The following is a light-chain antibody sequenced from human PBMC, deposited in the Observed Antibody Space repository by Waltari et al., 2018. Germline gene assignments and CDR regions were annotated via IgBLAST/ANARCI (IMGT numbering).Light chain of an antibody. J-gene: IGLJ6*01. V-gene: IGLV1-40*01. Sequence: QSVLTQPPSVSGAPGPRVIISCTGSSSNIGAASDVHWYQQLPGTAPKLLIYGNNNRPSGVPDRFSGSKSGTSASLAITGLQAEDEADYYCQSYDSSLSAVVFGSGTKVTVL. CDR1: SSNIGAASD. CDR2: GNN. CDR3: QSYDSSLSAVV.